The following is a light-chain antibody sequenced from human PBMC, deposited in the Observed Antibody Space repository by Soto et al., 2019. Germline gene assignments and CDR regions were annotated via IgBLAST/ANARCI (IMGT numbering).Light chain of an antibody. J-gene: IGKJ1*01. V-gene: IGKV3-20*01. CDR1: QSVSSSN. Sequence: EIVLTHSPGTLSLSPCERATLSLSASQSVSSSNLAWYQQKSGQAPRLLIYGASSRATGIPDRFSGSGSGTDFTLTISRLEPEDFAVYYCQQYRTSPPTWTFGQGTKVDVK. CDR3: QQYRTSPPTWT. CDR2: GAS.